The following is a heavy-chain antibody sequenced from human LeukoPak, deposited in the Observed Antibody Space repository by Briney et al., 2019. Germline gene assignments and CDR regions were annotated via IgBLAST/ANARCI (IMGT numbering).Heavy chain of an antibody. Sequence: GGSLRLXCAASGFTFSSYWMHWVRQAPGKELVWVSRMNSDGTSRNYAGSVKGRFTISRDNAKNTLYLQMNSLRAEDTAVYYCVRWYYGSGSALYFDYWGQGTLVTVSS. CDR3: VRWYYGSGSALYFDY. CDR2: MNSDGTSR. CDR1: GFTFSSYW. J-gene: IGHJ4*02. V-gene: IGHV3-74*01. D-gene: IGHD3-10*01.